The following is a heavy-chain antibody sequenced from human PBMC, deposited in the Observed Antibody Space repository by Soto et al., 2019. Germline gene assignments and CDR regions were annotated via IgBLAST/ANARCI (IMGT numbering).Heavy chain of an antibody. J-gene: IGHJ3*02. CDR2: LSPSGGET. Sequence: PGGSLRVSCVASGFTFSTYAISWVRQAPGKGLEWVSALSPSGGETYYADSVKGRFTTSRDNYMNALYLQMNSLRVEDTAVYYCAHPRGYGVFDAYDIWGQGTMVNVSS. CDR1: GFTFSTYA. V-gene: IGHV3-23*01. CDR3: AHPRGYGVFDAYDI. D-gene: IGHD4-17*01.